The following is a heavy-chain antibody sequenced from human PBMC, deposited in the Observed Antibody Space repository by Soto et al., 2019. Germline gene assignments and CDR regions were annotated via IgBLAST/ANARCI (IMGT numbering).Heavy chain of an antibody. CDR2: MNPDTRNT. D-gene: IGHD1-26*01. CDR1: GYIFTNHA. J-gene: IGHJ3*02. Sequence: QVQLVQSGAEVRKPGSSLKVSCKASGYIFTNHAIYWVRQATGQGLEWVGWMNPDTRNTDYAKKHEGRATTTTNTTITAAYVEMSSLTSVDTAKYYCTRAWSQTAAVDSWGQGTRVTVSS. CDR3: TRAWSQTAAVDS. V-gene: IGHV1-8*01.